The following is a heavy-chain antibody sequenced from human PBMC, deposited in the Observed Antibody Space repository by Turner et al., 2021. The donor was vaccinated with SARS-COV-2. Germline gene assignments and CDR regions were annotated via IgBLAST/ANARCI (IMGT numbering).Heavy chain of an antibody. CDR1: GGSISSGGYY. CDR3: ARYLYYYGSGSSHSFDY. CDR2: IYYSGST. Sequence: VQLQESGPGLVKPSQTLSLTCTVSGGSISSGGYYWSWIRQHPGKGLEWIGYIYYSGSTYYNPSLKSRVTISVDTSKNQFSLKLSSVTAADTAVYYCARYLYYYGSGSSHSFDYWGQGTLVTVSS. J-gene: IGHJ4*02. D-gene: IGHD3-10*01. V-gene: IGHV4-31*03.